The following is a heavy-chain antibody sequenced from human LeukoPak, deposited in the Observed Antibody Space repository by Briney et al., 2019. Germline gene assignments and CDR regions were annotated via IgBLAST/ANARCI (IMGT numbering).Heavy chain of an antibody. D-gene: IGHD6-13*01. Sequence: NPSETLSLTCTVSGGSIRCYSWSWIGQSAGKGLECIGSISDSGSTDYNPSLNNRVTISVDRSQNNFSLRLTSVSAADTAVYYCARYSSSWFLTDYYYYMDIWGKGTTVIVSS. CDR3: ARYSSSWFLTDYYYYMDI. CDR1: GGSIRCYS. V-gene: IGHV4-59*08. J-gene: IGHJ6*03. CDR2: ISDSGST.